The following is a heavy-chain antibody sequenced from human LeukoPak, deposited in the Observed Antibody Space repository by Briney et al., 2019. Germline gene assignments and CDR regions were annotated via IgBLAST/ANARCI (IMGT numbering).Heavy chain of an antibody. CDR3: ARDTTPFVLDDAFDI. J-gene: IGHJ3*02. D-gene: IGHD6-6*01. Sequence: ASVKVSCKASGYTFTSYGISWVRQAPGQGLEWMGWISAYNGNTNYAQKLQGRVTMTTDTSTGTAYMELRSLRSDDTAVYYCARDTTPFVLDDAFDIWGQGTMVTVSS. V-gene: IGHV1-18*01. CDR1: GYTFTSYG. CDR2: ISAYNGNT.